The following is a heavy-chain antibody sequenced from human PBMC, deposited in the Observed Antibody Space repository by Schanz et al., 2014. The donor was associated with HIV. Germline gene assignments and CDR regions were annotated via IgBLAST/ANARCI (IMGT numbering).Heavy chain of an antibody. V-gene: IGHV1-8*01. CDR1: GYTFTSYD. CDR3: ARVPTHYYGSGSYYTFDY. D-gene: IGHD3-10*01. J-gene: IGHJ4*02. Sequence: QVQLVQSGAEVKKPGASVKVSCKASGYTFTSYDINWVRQATGQGLEWMGWMNPNSGNTGYAQEFQGRVTMTGDTSIDTAYLVLSSLRSEDTADYFCARVPTHYYGSGSYYTFDYWGQGTLVAVSS. CDR2: MNPNSGNT.